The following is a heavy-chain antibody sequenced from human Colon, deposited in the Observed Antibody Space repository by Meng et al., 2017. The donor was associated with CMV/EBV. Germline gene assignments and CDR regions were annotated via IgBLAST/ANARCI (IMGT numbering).Heavy chain of an antibody. J-gene: IGHJ4*02. D-gene: IGHD5-18*01. V-gene: IGHV3-23*01. CDR1: GFTFSTYA. CDR2: ISGNDGST. Sequence: GESLKISCAASGFTFSTYAMSWVRQVPGKGLEWVSGISGNDGSTYYADSVKGRFAISRDNSKNTLYMQMNSLRAEDTAVYYCAVNADTATGLDYWGQGRLVTVSS. CDR3: AVNADTATGLDY.